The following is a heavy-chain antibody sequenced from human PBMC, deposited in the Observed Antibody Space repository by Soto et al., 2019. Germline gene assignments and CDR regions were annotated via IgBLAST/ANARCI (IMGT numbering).Heavy chain of an antibody. CDR2: ISYDGRDK. Sequence: QVQLVESGGGVVQPGRSLRLSCAASGFTFSSYAMHWVRQAPGKGLEWVAFISYDGRDKFYPDSVKGRFTISRDNSENTLYLQMNSLRAEDTAVYYCAREATSLVRVVGDTTSDMDVWGQGTTVTVSS. V-gene: IGHV3-30-3*01. J-gene: IGHJ6*02. CDR1: GFTFSSYA. D-gene: IGHD2-15*01. CDR3: AREATSLVRVVGDTTSDMDV.